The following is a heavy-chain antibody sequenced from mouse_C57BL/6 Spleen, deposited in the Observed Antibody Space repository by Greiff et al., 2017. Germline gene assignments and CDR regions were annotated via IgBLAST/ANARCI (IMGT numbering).Heavy chain of an antibody. D-gene: IGHD4-1*01. J-gene: IGHJ4*01. CDR3: ARDRDWDGAMDY. V-gene: IGHV5-16*01. CDR1: GFTFSDYY. Sequence: DVHLVESEGGLVQPGSSMKLSCTASGFTFSDYYMAWVRQVPEKGLEWVANINYDGSSTYYLDSLKSRFIISGDNAKNILYLQMSSLKSEDTATYYCARDRDWDGAMDYWGQGTSVTVSS. CDR2: INYDGSST.